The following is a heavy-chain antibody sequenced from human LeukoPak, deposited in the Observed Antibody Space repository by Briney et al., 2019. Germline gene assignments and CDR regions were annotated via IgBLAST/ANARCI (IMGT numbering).Heavy chain of an antibody. J-gene: IGHJ4*02. CDR2: MNPNSGNT. D-gene: IGHD3-10*01. CDR3: ARGSWFGEFPNDY. Sequence: ASVKVSCKASGYTFTSYDINWVRQATGQGLEWMGWMNPNSGNTGYAQKFQGRVTMTRDTSTSTVYMELSSLRSEDTAVYYCARGSWFGEFPNDYWGQGTLVTVSS. CDR1: GYTFTSYD. V-gene: IGHV1-8*01.